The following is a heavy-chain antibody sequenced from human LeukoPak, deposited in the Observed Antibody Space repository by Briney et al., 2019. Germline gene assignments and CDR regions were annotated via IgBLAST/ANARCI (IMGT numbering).Heavy chain of an antibody. Sequence: GGSLRLSCAASGFIFRDAWMTWVRQAPGKGLEWVGRIRSKTDGGTTDYAVSVQGRFTISRDDSKNTLYLQMSSLKTEDTAVYYCAKHIYGVVSIQQWGQGTLVTVSS. D-gene: IGHD3-3*01. V-gene: IGHV3-15*01. CDR2: IRSKTDGGTT. CDR3: AKHIYGVVSIQQ. J-gene: IGHJ1*01. CDR1: GFIFRDAW.